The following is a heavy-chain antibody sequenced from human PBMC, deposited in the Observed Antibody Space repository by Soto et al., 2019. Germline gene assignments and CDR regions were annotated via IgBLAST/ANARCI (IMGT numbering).Heavy chain of an antibody. Sequence: GGSLRLSCVGSGFTFSNYWMHWVRQAPGKGLEYVSAIKSDGSSTYYANSVKGRFTISRDNSKNTLYLQMGSLRAEDMAVYYCARGQRYCSSTSCYADYWGQGTLVTVSS. CDR3: ARGQRYCSSTSCYADY. V-gene: IGHV3-64*01. CDR2: IKSDGSST. CDR1: GFTFSNYW. J-gene: IGHJ4*02. D-gene: IGHD2-2*01.